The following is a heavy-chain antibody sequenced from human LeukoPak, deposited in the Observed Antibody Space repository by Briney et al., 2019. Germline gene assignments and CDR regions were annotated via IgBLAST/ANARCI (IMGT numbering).Heavy chain of an antibody. V-gene: IGHV4-34*01. Sequence: SETLSLTCAVYGGSFSGYYWSWIRQPPGKGLEWIGEINHSGSTNYNPSLKSRATISVDTSKNQFSLKLSSVTAADTAVYYCARGGRDYYGSGSYYKAPFGYWGQGTLVTVSS. J-gene: IGHJ4*02. CDR1: GGSFSGYY. CDR2: INHSGST. D-gene: IGHD3-10*01. CDR3: ARGGRDYYGSGSYYKAPFGY.